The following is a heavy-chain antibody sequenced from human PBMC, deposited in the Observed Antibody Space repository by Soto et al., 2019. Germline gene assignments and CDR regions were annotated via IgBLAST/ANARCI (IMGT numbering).Heavy chain of an antibody. CDR3: AKDLFDRTTICAFDI. J-gene: IGHJ3*02. V-gene: IGHV3-23*01. CDR1: GFTFSSYA. Sequence: GGSLRLSCAASGFTFSSYAISWVRQAPGKGLEWVSAISGSGGRTYYADSVKGRFTISRDNSKNTLYLQMNSLRAEDTDVYYCAKDLFDRTTICAFDILGQGTMLTVSS. D-gene: IGHD4-4*01. CDR2: ISGSGGRT.